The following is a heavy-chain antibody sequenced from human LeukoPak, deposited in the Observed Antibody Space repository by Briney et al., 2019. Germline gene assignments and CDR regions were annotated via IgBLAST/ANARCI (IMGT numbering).Heavy chain of an antibody. D-gene: IGHD6-25*01. CDR3: ARAQSAGSAASWFDP. J-gene: IGHJ5*02. CDR2: ISAYNGNT. V-gene: IGHV1-18*01. CDR1: GYTFTSYG. Sequence: ASVKVSCKASGYTFTSYGISWVRQAPGQGLEWMGWISAYNGNTNYAQKLQGRVTMTTDTSTSTAYMELRSLRSDDTAVYYCARAQSAGSAASWFDPWGQGTLVTVSS.